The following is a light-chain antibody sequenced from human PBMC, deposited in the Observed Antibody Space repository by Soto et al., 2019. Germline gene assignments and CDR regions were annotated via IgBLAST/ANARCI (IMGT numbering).Light chain of an antibody. CDR1: SSDVGDYKY. J-gene: IGLJ1*01. Sequence: QSALTQPASVSGSPGQSITISCTGTSSDVGDYKYVSWYQQHPDKAPKLIIFVNSNRPLGISNRFSASKSGNTASLTISGLQAEDEADYYCSSYTSSDTPYVFGTGTKLTVL. V-gene: IGLV2-14*01. CDR2: VNS. CDR3: SSYTSSDTPYV.